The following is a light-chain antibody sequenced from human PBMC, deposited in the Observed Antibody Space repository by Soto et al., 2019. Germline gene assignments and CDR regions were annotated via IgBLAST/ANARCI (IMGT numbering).Light chain of an antibody. J-gene: IGLJ2*01. Sequence: QSVLTQPPSVSGAPGQRVTISCTGRSSNIGAGYDVHWYQQFPRTPPKFLIYGNTNRPSGVPDRFSASKSGTSASLDITGLQAEDEAEYFCQSYDSRLTVVFGGGTKVTVL. CDR3: QSYDSRLTVV. CDR2: GNT. CDR1: SSNIGAGYD. V-gene: IGLV1-40*01.